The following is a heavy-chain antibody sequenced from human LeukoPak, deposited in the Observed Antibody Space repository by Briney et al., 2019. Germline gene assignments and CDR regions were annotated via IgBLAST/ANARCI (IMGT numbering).Heavy chain of an antibody. Sequence: GGSLRLSCAASGFTVSRNYMSWVRQAPGKGLEWVSVIYSGGSTYYADSVKGRFTISRDNSKNTLYLQMNSLRAEDTAVYYCARDGESAAAGLDYWGQGTLVTVSS. CDR1: GFTVSRNY. CDR2: IYSGGST. J-gene: IGHJ4*02. V-gene: IGHV3-66*01. D-gene: IGHD6-13*01. CDR3: ARDGESAAAGLDY.